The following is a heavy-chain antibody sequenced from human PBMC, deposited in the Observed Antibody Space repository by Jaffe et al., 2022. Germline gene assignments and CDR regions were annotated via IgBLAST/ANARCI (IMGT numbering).Heavy chain of an antibody. V-gene: IGHV1-2*06. CDR1: GYTFTGYY. J-gene: IGHJ6*03. CDR3: ASGDYGDYVRYYYMDV. CDR2: INPNSGGT. Sequence: QVQLVQSGAEVKKPGASVKVSCKASGYTFTGYYMHWVRQAPGQGLEWMGRINPNSGGTNYAQKFQGRVTMTRDTSISTAYMELSRLRSDDTAVYYCASGDYGDYVRYYYMDVWGKGTTVTVSS. D-gene: IGHD4-17*01.